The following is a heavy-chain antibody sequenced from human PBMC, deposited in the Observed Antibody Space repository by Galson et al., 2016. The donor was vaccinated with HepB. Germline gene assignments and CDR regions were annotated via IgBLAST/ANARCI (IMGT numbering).Heavy chain of an antibody. CDR3: AEKRDYDFWSGYEK. V-gene: IGHV1-18*01. D-gene: IGHD3-3*01. CDR1: GYTFGSYG. CDR2: ISGYNGNT. J-gene: IGHJ4*02. Sequence: SVKVSCKASGYTFGSYGISWVRQAPGQGLEWMGWISGYNGNTNYSQKLQGRFTMTTDTSTSTAYMELSSLRSEDTAVYYCAEKRDYDFWSGYEKWGQGTLVTVSS.